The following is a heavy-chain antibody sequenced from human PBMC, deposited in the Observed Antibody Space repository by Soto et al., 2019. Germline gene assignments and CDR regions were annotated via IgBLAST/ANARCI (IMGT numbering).Heavy chain of an antibody. Sequence: EVQLVESGGGLVQPGGSLRLSCAASGFTFSSYSMNWVRQAPGKGLEWVSYISSSSSTIYYADSVKGRFTISRDNAKNSLYLQMNSRRAEDTAVYYWASLRSRAFDIWGQGTMVTVSS. CDR1: GFTFSSYS. CDR3: ASLRSRAFDI. D-gene: IGHD4-17*01. J-gene: IGHJ3*02. CDR2: ISSSSSTI. V-gene: IGHV3-48*01.